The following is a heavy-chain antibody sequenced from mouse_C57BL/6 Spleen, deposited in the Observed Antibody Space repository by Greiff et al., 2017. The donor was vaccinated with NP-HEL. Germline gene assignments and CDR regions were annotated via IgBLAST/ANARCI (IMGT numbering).Heavy chain of an antibody. CDR1: GYTFTDHT. CDR3: ARGDYKYARDY. V-gene: IGHV1-78*01. D-gene: IGHD2-4*01. Sequence: VQLQQSDAELVKPGASVKISCKVSGYTFTDHTIHWMKQRPEQGLEWIGYIYPRDGSTKYNEKLKGKATLTADKSSSTAYMQLNSLKSEESAVYFWARGDYKYARDYWGQGTSVTVSS. J-gene: IGHJ4*01. CDR2: IYPRDGST.